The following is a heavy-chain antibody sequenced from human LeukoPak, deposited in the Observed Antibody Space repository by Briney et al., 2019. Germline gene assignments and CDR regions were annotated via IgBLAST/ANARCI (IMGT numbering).Heavy chain of an antibody. Sequence: GGSLRLSCTASGFTFGDYAMSWVRQAPGKGLEWVSSISARGDSTYYADAVKGRFTISRDNSENTLYLQMNSLRVDDTAVYYCVEDVVVVVAAKPGIWGQGTLVTVSS. CDR1: GFTFGDYA. V-gene: IGHV3-23*01. J-gene: IGHJ4*02. CDR3: VEDVVVVVAAKPGI. CDR2: ISARGDST. D-gene: IGHD2-15*01.